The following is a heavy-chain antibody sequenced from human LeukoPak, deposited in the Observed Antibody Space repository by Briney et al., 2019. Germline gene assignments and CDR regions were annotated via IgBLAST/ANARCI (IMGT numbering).Heavy chain of an antibody. CDR2: IWYDGSNK. J-gene: IGHJ4*02. D-gene: IGHD3-22*01. V-gene: IGHV3-33*01. CDR1: GFTFSSYG. CDR3: ARDSGSGYYYVG. Sequence: GGSLRLSCAASGFTFSSYGMHWVRQAPGKVLEWVAVIWYDGSNKYYADSVKGRFTISRDNSKNTLYLQMNSLRAEDTAVYYCARDSGSGYYYVGWGQGTLVTVSS.